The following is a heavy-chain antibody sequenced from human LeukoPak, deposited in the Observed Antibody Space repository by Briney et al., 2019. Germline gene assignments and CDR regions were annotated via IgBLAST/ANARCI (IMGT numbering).Heavy chain of an antibody. CDR1: GFTFSSYS. V-gene: IGHV3-21*01. CDR2: ISSSSSYI. J-gene: IGHJ5*02. Sequence: GGSLRLSCAASGFTFSSYSMNWVRQAPGKGLEWVSSISSSSSYIYYADSVKGRFTISRDNAKNSLYLQMNSLRAEDTAVYYCARDLVVPAAGWFDPWGQGTLVTVSS. D-gene: IGHD2-2*01. CDR3: ARDLVVPAAGWFDP.